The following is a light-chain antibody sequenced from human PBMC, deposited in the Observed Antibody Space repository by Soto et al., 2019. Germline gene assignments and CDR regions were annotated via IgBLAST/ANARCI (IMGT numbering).Light chain of an antibody. CDR1: QSVSSSY. J-gene: IGKJ1*01. V-gene: IGKV3-20*01. Sequence: EIVLTQSPGTVSLSPGERATLSCRTSQSVSSSYLAWYQQKPGQAPRLLIYDASSRATGIPDRFSGSGSGTDLTLTISRLEPEDFAVYYCQEYGSSRTFGQGTKV. CDR3: QEYGSSRT. CDR2: DAS.